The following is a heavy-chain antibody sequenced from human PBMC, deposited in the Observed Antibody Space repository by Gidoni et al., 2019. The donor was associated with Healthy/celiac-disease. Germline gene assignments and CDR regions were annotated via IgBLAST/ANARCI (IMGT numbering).Heavy chain of an antibody. CDR1: GGTFSSYA. V-gene: IGHV1-69*01. CDR3: ARDCSSTSCFRPDNWFDP. CDR2: IIPIFGTA. J-gene: IGHJ5*02. Sequence: GAEVKKPGSSVKGSCKASGGTFSSYAISWVRQAPGQGLEWMGGIIPIFGTANYAQKFQGRVTITADESTSTAYMELSSLRSEDTAVYYCARDCSSTSCFRPDNWFDPWGQGTLVTVSS. D-gene: IGHD2-2*01.